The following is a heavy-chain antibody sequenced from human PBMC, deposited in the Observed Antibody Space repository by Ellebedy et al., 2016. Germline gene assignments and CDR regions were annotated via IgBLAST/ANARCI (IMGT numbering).Heavy chain of an antibody. D-gene: IGHD1-1*01. CDR1: GNTFTGYY. Sequence: ASVKVSXXASGNTFTGYYLHWVRQAPGQGLEWMGWINPNNYGTNYAQKFQGRVTITRDTSISTAYMELSRLRSDDTAVYYCARDHREGTATDMWGQGTMVTVSS. V-gene: IGHV1-2*02. J-gene: IGHJ3*01. CDR3: ARDHREGTATDM. CDR2: INPNNYGT.